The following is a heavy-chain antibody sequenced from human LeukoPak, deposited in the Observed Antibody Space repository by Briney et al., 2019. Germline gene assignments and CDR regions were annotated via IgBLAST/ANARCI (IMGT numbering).Heavy chain of an antibody. D-gene: IGHD5-24*01. V-gene: IGHV5-51*01. Sequence: GESLKISCKASGYIFTSYCIGWVRQMPGKGLEWMGIIYPGDSDTRYSPSFQGQVTMSADKSITTAYFQWSSLKASDTAMYYCARRDVYNFFYFWGQGTLVTVSS. CDR1: GYIFTSYC. CDR3: ARRDVYNFFYF. J-gene: IGHJ4*02. CDR2: IYPGDSDT.